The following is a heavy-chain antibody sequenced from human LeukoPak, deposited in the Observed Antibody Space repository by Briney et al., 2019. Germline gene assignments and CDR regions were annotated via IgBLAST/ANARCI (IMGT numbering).Heavy chain of an antibody. J-gene: IGHJ5*02. CDR3: ARGPLNYYGSGSYPIDP. V-gene: IGHV4-59*06. D-gene: IGHD3-10*01. Sequence: PSETLSLTCTVSGGSLTSYYWSWIRQPPGKGLEWIGYIYYSGSTYYNPSPKSRVAISVDTSKNQFSLKLSSVTAADTAVYYCARGPLNYYGSGSYPIDPWGQGTLVTVSS. CDR2: IYYSGST. CDR1: GGSLTSYY.